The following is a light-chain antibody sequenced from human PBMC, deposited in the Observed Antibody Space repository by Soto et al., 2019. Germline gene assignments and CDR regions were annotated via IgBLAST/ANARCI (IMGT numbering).Light chain of an antibody. V-gene: IGLV3-21*04. CDR3: QVWDNTSDHVV. CDR1: NIGSKS. Sequence: SYELTQPPSVSVAPGKTARITCGGDNIGSKSVYWYQQKTGQAPILVIYYGNDRPSGIPERFSGSKSGNTATLTLSRVEAGDEADYYCQVWDNTSDHVVFGGGTKLTVL. CDR2: YGN. J-gene: IGLJ2*01.